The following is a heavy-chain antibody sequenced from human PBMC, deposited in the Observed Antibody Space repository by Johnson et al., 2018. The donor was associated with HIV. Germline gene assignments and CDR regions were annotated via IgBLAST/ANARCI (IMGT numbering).Heavy chain of an antibody. J-gene: IGHJ3*02. CDR1: GFTFSDYY. CDR2: ISSSGSTI. V-gene: IGHV3-11*04. Sequence: QVQLVESGGGLVQPGGSLRLSCAASGFTFSDYYMSWIRQAPGKGLEWVSYISSSGSTIYYADSGKGRFTISRDNSRNTLDHQRNRRRGDDTAKYYGAGLRQEANCGGDCHWAIGGQGTMVTVSS. CDR3: AGLRQEANCGGDCHWAI. D-gene: IGHD2-21*02.